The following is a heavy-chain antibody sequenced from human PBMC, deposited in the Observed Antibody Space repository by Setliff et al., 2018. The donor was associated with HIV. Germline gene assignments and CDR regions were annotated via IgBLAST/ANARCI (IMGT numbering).Heavy chain of an antibody. CDR1: GGSLSDHY. Sequence: PSATLSLPCAVYGGSLSDHYWSWIRQPPGKGLEWIGEINHSGSTNYNPSLRSRVSISVDTSKNQFSLRLSSVTAADTAVYYCARDPSSSGWSEGLYYFDSWGRGTLVTVSS. CDR2: INHSGST. V-gene: IGHV4-34*01. D-gene: IGHD6-19*01. CDR3: ARDPSSSGWSEGLYYFDS. J-gene: IGHJ4*02.